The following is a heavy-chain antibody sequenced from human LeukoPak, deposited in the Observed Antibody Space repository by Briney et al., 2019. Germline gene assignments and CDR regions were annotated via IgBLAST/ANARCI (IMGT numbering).Heavy chain of an antibody. CDR1: GESFSAYF. CDR3: ARFSRITWGDWGDAFDI. V-gene: IGHV4-34*01. Sequence: SETLSLTCAVYGESFSAYFWNWIRQAPGKPLEYIGEINHRGSSHYNPSLKTRVTLSVDTSKNQFSLKLTSVTAADTAVYFCARFSRITWGDWGDAFDIWGQGTTVIVSS. CDR2: INHRGSS. J-gene: IGHJ3*02. D-gene: IGHD2-21*02.